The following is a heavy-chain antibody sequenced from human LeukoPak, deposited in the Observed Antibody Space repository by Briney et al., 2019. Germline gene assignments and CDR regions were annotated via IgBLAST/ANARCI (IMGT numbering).Heavy chain of an antibody. CDR1: GFTFSSCG. CDR3: ARDTSAAAGMGI. CDR2: IWYDGSNK. Sequence: RTGGSLRLSCAASGFTFSSCGMHWVRQAPGKGLEWVAVIWYDGSNKYYADSVKGRFIISRDNSKNMLYLEMNSLRAEDTAVYYCARDTSAAAGMGIWGQGTLVTVSS. J-gene: IGHJ4*02. D-gene: IGHD6-13*01. V-gene: IGHV3-33*01.